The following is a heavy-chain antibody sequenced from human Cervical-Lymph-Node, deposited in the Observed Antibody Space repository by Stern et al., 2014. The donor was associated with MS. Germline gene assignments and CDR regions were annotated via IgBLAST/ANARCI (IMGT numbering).Heavy chain of an antibody. J-gene: IGHJ1*01. V-gene: IGHV1-46*03. CDR1: GDTFASYP. CDR3: ANPLPYAN. D-gene: IGHD4-17*01. CDR2: VNPTDGRT. Sequence: QLVQSGAEVKKPGASVKVSCKASGDTFASYPIHWVRQAPGQGPVWMGIVNPTDGRTTYAQTFKGRVTMTRDTSTRTVYMELSSLRAEDTAMYFCANPLPYANWGQGTRVTVSS.